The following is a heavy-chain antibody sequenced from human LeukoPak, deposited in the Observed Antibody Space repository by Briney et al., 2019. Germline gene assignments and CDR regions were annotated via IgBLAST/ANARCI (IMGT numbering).Heavy chain of an antibody. CDR2: IFQSGST. V-gene: IGHV4-30-2*01. CDR1: GGSISSGDYS. D-gene: IGHD1-1*01. CDR3: ARVGSDWSDVRYNWFDP. J-gene: IGHJ5*02. Sequence: PSQTLSLTCAVSGGSISSGDYSWSWIRQPPGKGLEWIGYIFQSGSTYYNPSLKSRVTISVDRSKNQFSLKLSSVTAADTAVYYCARVGSDWSDVRYNWFDPWSQGTLVTVSS.